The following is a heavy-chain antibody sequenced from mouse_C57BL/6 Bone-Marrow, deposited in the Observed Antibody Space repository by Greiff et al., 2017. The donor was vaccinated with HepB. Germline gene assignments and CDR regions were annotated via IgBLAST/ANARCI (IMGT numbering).Heavy chain of an antibody. V-gene: IGHV5-17*01. D-gene: IGHD2-1*01. CDR2: ISSCSSTI. CDR3: GYYGNYVWFDY. CDR1: GFTFSDYG. Sequence: EVQRVESGGGLVKPGGSLKLSCAASGFTFSDYGMHWVRQAPEKGLEWVAYISSCSSTIYYADTVKGRFTISRDNAKNTLFLQMTSLRSEDTAMYYCGYYGNYVWFDYWGQGTTLTVSS. J-gene: IGHJ2*01.